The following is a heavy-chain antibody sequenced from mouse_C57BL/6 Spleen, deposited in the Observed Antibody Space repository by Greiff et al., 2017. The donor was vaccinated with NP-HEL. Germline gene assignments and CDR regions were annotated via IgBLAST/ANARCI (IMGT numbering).Heavy chain of an antibody. CDR3: ARSYDGYAY. J-gene: IGHJ3*01. Sequence: QVQLQQPGAELVRPGSSVKLSCKASGYTFTSYWMDWVKQRPGQGLEWIGNIYPSDSETHYNQKFKDKATLTVDKSSSTAYMQLSSLTSEDFAVYYCARSYDGYAYWGQGTLVTVSA. D-gene: IGHD2-3*01. V-gene: IGHV1-61*01. CDR1: GYTFTSYW. CDR2: IYPSDSET.